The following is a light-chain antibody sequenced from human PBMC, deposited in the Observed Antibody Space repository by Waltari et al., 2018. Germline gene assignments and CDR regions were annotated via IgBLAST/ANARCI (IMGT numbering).Light chain of an antibody. CDR1: ENIDNW. CDR2: AAS. J-gene: IGKJ1*01. CDR3: QQSYSTLVT. V-gene: IGKV1-39*01. Sequence: DIQMTQSPSTLSASVGDRVTITCRVSENIDNWLAWYQQRPGEAPKLRIYAASSLQSGVPSRFSGSGSGTDFTLTISSLQPEDFATYYCQQSYSTLVTFGQGTKVEIK.